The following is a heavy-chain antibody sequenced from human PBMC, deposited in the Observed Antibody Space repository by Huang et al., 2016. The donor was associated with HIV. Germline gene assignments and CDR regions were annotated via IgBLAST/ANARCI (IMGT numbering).Heavy chain of an antibody. CDR1: GFRFDNSG. Sequence: EVQLVESGGNLIQTGGSLRLACAAAGFRFDNSGMSWVRQAPGKGLEWVSSISWNSANIAYGDSVKGRFTISRDNARNSLYLQMNSLRPDDTALYYCVKGDIVGTANFFDYWGQGTQVSVSS. CDR3: VKGDIVGTANFFDY. D-gene: IGHD1-26*01. V-gene: IGHV3-9*01. J-gene: IGHJ4*02. CDR2: ISWNSANI.